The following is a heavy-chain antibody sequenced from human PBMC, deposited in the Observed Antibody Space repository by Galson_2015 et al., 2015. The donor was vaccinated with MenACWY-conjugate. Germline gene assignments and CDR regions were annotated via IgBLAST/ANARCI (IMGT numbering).Heavy chain of an antibody. V-gene: IGHV3-48*04. CDR1: GFTFSSYS. J-gene: IGHJ3*02. Sequence: SLRLSCAASGFTFSSYSMNWVRQAPGKGLEWVSYISSSTIYYADSVKGRFTISRDNAKNSLYLQMNSLRAEDTAVYYCARDPTMKNAFDIWGQGTMVTVSS. CDR3: ARDPTMKNAFDI. D-gene: IGHD3-22*01. CDR2: ISSSTI.